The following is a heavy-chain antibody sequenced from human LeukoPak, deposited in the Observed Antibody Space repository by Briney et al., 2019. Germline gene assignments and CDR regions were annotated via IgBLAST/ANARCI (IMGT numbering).Heavy chain of an antibody. CDR2: INPSGGST. CDR3: ARDRLRWDYFDY. Sequence: GASVKVSCKASGYTFTGYYMHWVRQAPGQGLEWMGIINPSGGSTSYAQKFQGRVTMTRDMSTSTVYMELSSLRSEDTAVYYCARDRLRWDYFDYWGQGTLVTVSS. D-gene: IGHD4-23*01. J-gene: IGHJ4*02. V-gene: IGHV1-46*01. CDR1: GYTFTGYY.